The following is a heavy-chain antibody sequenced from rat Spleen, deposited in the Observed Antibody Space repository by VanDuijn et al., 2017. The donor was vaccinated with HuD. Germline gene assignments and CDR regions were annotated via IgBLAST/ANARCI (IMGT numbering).Heavy chain of an antibody. D-gene: IGHD1-12*02. CDR1: GFTFSNYG. CDR2: ISPSGGST. V-gene: IGHV5-19*01. CDR3: ATVTTMMVLIDGYFDY. J-gene: IGHJ2*01. Sequence: EVQLVESGGGLVQPGRSLKLSCAASGFTFSNYGMHWIRQAPTKGLEWGASISPSGGSTYSRDSVKGRFTISRDNAKSTLYLQMDSLRSEDTATYYCATVTTMMVLIDGYFDYWGQGVMVTVSS.